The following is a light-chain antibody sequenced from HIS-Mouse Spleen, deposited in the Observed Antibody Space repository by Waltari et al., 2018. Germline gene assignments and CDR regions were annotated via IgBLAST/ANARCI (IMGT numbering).Light chain of an antibody. CDR3: AAWDDSLSGPV. CDR1: SSNIGSNY. CDR2: RNN. Sequence: QSVLTQPPSASGTPGQRVTISCSGSSSNIGSNYVYWYQQLPGTAPKLLIYRNNQRPSGVPDRFSGSDSGPSASLAISGLRSEDEDDYYCAAWDDSLSGPVFGGGTKLTVL. J-gene: IGLJ3*02. V-gene: IGLV1-47*01.